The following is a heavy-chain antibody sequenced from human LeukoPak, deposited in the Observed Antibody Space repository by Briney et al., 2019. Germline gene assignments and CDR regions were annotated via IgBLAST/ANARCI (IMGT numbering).Heavy chain of an antibody. CDR2: IYYSGST. Sequence: SETLSLTCTVSGGSISSYYWSWIRQPPGKGLEWIGYIYYSGSTNYNPSLKSRVTISVDTSKNQFSLKLSSVTAADTAVYYCARVWLEMADSNWFDPWGQGTLVTVSS. CDR1: GGSISSYY. D-gene: IGHD5-24*01. CDR3: ARVWLEMADSNWFDP. V-gene: IGHV4-59*01. J-gene: IGHJ5*02.